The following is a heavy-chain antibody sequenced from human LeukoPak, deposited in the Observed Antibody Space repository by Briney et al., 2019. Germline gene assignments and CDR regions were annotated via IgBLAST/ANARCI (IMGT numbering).Heavy chain of an antibody. V-gene: IGHV3-15*01. D-gene: IGHD3-9*01. Sequence: PGGSLRLSCAASGFTFNNAWMSWVRQAPGKGLEWVGRIKSKTDGGTTDYAAPVKGRFTISRDDSKNTLYLQMNSLKTEDTAVYYCTTDLYYDILTGYYQPDYWGQGTLVTVSS. J-gene: IGHJ4*02. CDR1: GFTFNNAW. CDR3: TTDLYYDILTGYYQPDY. CDR2: IKSKTDGGTT.